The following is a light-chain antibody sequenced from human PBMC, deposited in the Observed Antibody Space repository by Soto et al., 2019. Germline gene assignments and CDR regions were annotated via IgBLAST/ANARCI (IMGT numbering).Light chain of an antibody. V-gene: IGKV4-1*01. Sequence: DIVMTQSPDSLAVSLGERATVNCKSSQTVLHSSNSLNYLAWYQQKPGQPPKLLIYWASTRKSGVPDRFTGSGSGTDFTLTISTLQAEDVAVYYCQQYYSTPWTFGQGTKVEIK. CDR2: WAS. CDR1: QTVLHSSNSLNY. CDR3: QQYYSTPWT. J-gene: IGKJ1*01.